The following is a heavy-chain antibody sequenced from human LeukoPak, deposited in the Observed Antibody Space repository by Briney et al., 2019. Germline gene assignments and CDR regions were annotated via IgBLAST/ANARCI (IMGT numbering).Heavy chain of an antibody. CDR3: ARAARADCTSPTCHSWLAP. CDR2: ISGSGGSI. CDR1: GFTFSNYA. Sequence: GGSLRLSCTASGFTFSNYAMTWVRQAPGKGLEWVSTISGSGGSIHYADSVKGRFTISRDSSKNTLYLQMNSLRAEDTAVYYCARAARADCTSPTCHSWLAPWGQGTQVTVSS. V-gene: IGHV3-23*01. D-gene: IGHD2/OR15-2a*01. J-gene: IGHJ5*02.